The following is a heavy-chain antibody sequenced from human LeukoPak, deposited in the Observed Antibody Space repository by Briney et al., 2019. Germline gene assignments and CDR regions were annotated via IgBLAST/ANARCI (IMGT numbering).Heavy chain of an antibody. CDR1: GFTFSSYW. J-gene: IGHJ6*03. CDR2: INSDGSST. Sequence: PGGSLRLSCVASGFTFSSYWTHWVRQAPGKGLVWVSRINSDGSSTTYADSVKGRFTISRDNAKNTLYLQMNSLRAEDTAVYYCARSTTHPYYYYMDVWGKGTTVTISS. V-gene: IGHV3-74*01. CDR3: ARSTTHPYYYYMDV. D-gene: IGHD4-17*01.